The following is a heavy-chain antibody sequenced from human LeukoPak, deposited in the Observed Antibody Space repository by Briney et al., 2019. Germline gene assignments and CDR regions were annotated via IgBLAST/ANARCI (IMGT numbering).Heavy chain of an antibody. Sequence: SETLSLTCTVSGGSLSSRSHYWGWVRQPPGQGMEWLGSLSNSGNTYYNPSLKSRFTISVDTSKNEFSLKLSSVTAADTAVYYCVRWTAGTTEDCWGQGTLVTVSS. D-gene: IGHD1-1*01. CDR2: LSNSGNT. CDR1: GGSLSSRSHY. CDR3: VRWTAGTTEDC. V-gene: IGHV4-39*01. J-gene: IGHJ4*02.